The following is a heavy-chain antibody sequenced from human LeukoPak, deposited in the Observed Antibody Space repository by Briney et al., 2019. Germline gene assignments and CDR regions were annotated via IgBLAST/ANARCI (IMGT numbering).Heavy chain of an antibody. CDR2: ISYDGNSK. J-gene: IGHJ5*02. Sequence: PGGSLRLSCAASGFTFSSYAMHWVRQAPGKGLEWVAVISYDGNSKYYADSVKGRFTISRDNSKKTLYVQMNSLRAEDTAVYYCARGVVVVVAATTGPFDPWGQGTLVTVSS. CDR3: ARGVVVVVAATTGPFDP. CDR1: GFTFSSYA. D-gene: IGHD2-15*01. V-gene: IGHV3-30*04.